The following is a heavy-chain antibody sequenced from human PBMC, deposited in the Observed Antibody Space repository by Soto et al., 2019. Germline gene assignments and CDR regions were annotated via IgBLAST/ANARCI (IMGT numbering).Heavy chain of an antibody. D-gene: IGHD6-19*01. Sequence: PPETLSLTFTVSGGSISSISYYWGWIRQPPGKGLEGIGRIYYSGSNYYNPSLNSRVTISVDTSKNQFSLKLSCVTAADTAVYYCPSRVPAVYSTGWLPRARRPYYXDYWGQGALVTXSX. CDR1: GGSISSISYY. CDR3: PSRVPAVYSTGWLPRARRPYYXDY. CDR2: IYYSGSN. J-gene: IGHJ4*02. V-gene: IGHV4-39*01.